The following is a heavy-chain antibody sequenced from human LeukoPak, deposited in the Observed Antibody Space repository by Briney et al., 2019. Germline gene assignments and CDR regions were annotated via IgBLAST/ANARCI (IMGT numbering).Heavy chain of an antibody. CDR2: ISGSGGST. Sequence: GGSLRLSCAASGFTFSSYAMSWVRQAPGKGLEWVSAISGSGGSTYYADSVKGRFTISRDNSKNTLYLQMNSLRAEDTAVYYCAKYPAPHYYDSSGYYYRFGYFDYWGQGTLVTVSS. CDR1: GFTFSSYA. V-gene: IGHV3-23*01. J-gene: IGHJ4*02. D-gene: IGHD3-22*01. CDR3: AKYPAPHYYDSSGYYYRFGYFDY.